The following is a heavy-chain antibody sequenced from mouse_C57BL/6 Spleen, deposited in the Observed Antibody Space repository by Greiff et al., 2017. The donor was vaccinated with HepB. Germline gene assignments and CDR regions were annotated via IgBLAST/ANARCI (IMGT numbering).Heavy chain of an antibody. Sequence: QVQLQQPGAELVKPGASVKLSCKASGYTFTSYWMHWVKQRPGRGLEWIGGIDPNSGGTKYNEKFKSKATLTVDKPSSTTYMQLSSLTSEDSAVSYCAREGWLLPLDYWGQGTTLTVSS. V-gene: IGHV1-72*01. CDR3: AREGWLLPLDY. J-gene: IGHJ2*01. CDR2: IDPNSGGT. D-gene: IGHD2-3*01. CDR1: GYTFTSYW.